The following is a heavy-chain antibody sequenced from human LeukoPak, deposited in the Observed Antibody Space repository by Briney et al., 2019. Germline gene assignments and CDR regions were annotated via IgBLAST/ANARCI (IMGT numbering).Heavy chain of an antibody. D-gene: IGHD2-2*01. CDR2: IYYSGST. J-gene: IGHJ5*02. CDR3: ARERYQLLKGVWFDP. V-gene: IGHV4-30-4*02. Sequence: SETLSLTCTVSGGSISSGDYYWSWIRQPPGKGLEWIGYIYYSGSTYYNPSLKSRVTISVDTSKDQFSLKLSSVTAADTAAYYCARERYQLLKGVWFDPWGQGTLVTVSS. CDR1: GGSISSGDYY.